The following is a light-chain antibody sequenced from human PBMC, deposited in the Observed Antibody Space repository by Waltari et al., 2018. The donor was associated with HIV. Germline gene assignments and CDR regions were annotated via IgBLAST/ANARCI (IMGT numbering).Light chain of an antibody. CDR2: RNN. Sequence: QSGLTQPPSASGTPGQRLSISCAGNNSNTGSNVVLCYRQIPGPAPTLLVYRNNQRPSGVGDRFSGSRSGASASLVISGLRVEDEADYYCASGDDGLRGHVFGSGTTVSV. CDR1: NSNTGSNV. J-gene: IGLJ1*01. V-gene: IGLV1-47*01. CDR3: ASGDDGLRGHV.